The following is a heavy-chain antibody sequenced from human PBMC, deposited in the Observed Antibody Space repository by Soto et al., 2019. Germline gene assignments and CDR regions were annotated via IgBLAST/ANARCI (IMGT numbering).Heavy chain of an antibody. J-gene: IGHJ4*02. D-gene: IGHD3-10*01. CDR1: GFTFSSYS. V-gene: IGHV3-21*01. Sequence: EVQLVESGGGLVKPGGSLRLSCAASGFTFSSYSMNWVRQAPGKGLEWVSSISSSSSYIYYADSVKGRFPISRDNAKNSRYLKRNSLRAEDTVVYYWARDQWAMVRVPFDYWGQGTLVTVSP. CDR3: ARDQWAMVRVPFDY. CDR2: ISSSSSYI.